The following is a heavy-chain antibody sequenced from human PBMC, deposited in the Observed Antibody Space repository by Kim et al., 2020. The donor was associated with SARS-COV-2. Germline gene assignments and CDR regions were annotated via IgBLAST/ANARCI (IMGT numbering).Heavy chain of an antibody. CDR3: ASQRGFDSSGYHFDY. Sequence: PSLKSRVTISVDTSKNQFSLKLSSVTAADTAVYYCASQRGFDSSGYHFDYWGQGTLVTVSS. D-gene: IGHD3-22*01. J-gene: IGHJ4*02. V-gene: IGHV4-59*01.